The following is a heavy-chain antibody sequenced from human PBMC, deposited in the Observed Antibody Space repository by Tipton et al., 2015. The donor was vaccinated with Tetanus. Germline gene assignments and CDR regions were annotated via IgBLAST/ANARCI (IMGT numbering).Heavy chain of an antibody. Sequence: TLSLTCGVSGGPFSGNYWCWVRQAPGKGLEWIGKINHRGGTMYNPSLKSRLAMSLDASKNLFSLNLTSVTAADTAVYYCARGGEQWALRYFQYWGQGTLVTVSS. J-gene: IGHJ4*02. CDR3: ARGGEQWALRYFQY. CDR2: INHRGGT. CDR1: GGPFSGNY. D-gene: IGHD1/OR15-1a*01. V-gene: IGHV4-34*09.